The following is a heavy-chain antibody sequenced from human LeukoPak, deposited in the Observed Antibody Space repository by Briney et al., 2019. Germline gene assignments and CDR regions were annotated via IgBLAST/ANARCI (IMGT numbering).Heavy chain of an antibody. D-gene: IGHD6-19*01. CDR3: ARTGIAVAGTVYFDY. V-gene: IGHV1-69*13. Sequence: ASVKVCCKASGGTFSSYAISWVRQAPGQGLEWMGGIIPIFGTANYAQKFQGRVTITADESTSTAYMELSSLRSEDTAVYYCARTGIAVAGTVYFDYWGQGTLVTVSS. CDR2: IIPIFGTA. CDR1: GGTFSSYA. J-gene: IGHJ4*02.